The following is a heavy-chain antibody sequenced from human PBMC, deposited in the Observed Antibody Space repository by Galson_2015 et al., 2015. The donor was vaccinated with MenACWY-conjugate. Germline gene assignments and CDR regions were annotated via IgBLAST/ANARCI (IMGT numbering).Heavy chain of an antibody. CDR3: ARGSYGSGSYSDFDY. CDR1: GFTFSSYS. V-gene: IGHV3-48*04. J-gene: IGHJ4*02. D-gene: IGHD3-10*01. Sequence: SLRLSCAASGFTFSSYSMNWVRQAPGKGLEWVSYISSSSSTIYYADSVKGRFTISRDNAKNSLYLQMNSLRAEDTAVYYCARGSYGSGSYSDFDYWGQGTLVTVSS. CDR2: ISSSSSTI.